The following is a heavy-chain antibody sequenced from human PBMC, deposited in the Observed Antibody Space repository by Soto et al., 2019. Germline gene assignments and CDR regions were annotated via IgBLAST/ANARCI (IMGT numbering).Heavy chain of an antibody. J-gene: IGHJ4*02. CDR3: ARRNDILTGYYTFDY. V-gene: IGHV4-39*01. CDR2: IYYSGST. CDR1: GGSISSSSYY. D-gene: IGHD3-9*01. Sequence: QLQLQESGPGLVKPSETLSLTCTVSGGSISSSSYYWGWIRQPPGKGLEWIGSIYYSGSTYYNPSLKGRVTISVDTSKNQFSLKLSSVTAADTAVYYCARRNDILTGYYTFDYWGQGTLVTVSS.